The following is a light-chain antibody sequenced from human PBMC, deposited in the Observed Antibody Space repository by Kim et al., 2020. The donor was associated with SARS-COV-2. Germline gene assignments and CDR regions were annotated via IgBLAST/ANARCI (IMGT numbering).Light chain of an antibody. CDR3: QQRSNWPPYT. CDR1: QSVSSY. J-gene: IGKJ2*01. V-gene: IGKV3-11*01. Sequence: LSPGESATLSCRASQSVSSYLAWYQQKPGQAPRLLIYDASNRATGIPARFSGSGSGTDFTLTISSLEPEDFAVYCCQQRSNWPPYTFGQGTKLEI. CDR2: DAS.